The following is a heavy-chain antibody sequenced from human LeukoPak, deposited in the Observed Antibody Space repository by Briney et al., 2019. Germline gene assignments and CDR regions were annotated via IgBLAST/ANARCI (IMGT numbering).Heavy chain of an antibody. CDR2: IYYSGST. D-gene: IGHD3-22*01. CDR3: ARGDSATGGILDP. Sequence: PSETLSLTCTVSGGSISSYYWSWIRQPPGKGLEWIGYIYYSGSTNYNPSLKSRVTISVDTSKNQFSLKLSSVTAADTAVYYCARGDSATGGILDPWGQGTLVTVSS. V-gene: IGHV4-59*01. J-gene: IGHJ5*02. CDR1: GGSISSYY.